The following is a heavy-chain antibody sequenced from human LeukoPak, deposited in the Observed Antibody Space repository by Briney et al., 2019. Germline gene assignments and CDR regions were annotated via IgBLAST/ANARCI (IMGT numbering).Heavy chain of an antibody. Sequence: ASVKVSCKASGYTFTGYYMHWVRQAPGQGLEWMGWMNPNSGNTGYAQKFQGRVTMTRNTSISTAYMELSSLRSEDTAVYYCARGRHDYGDYVDYWGQGTLVTVSS. V-gene: IGHV1-8*02. CDR1: GYTFTGYY. D-gene: IGHD4-17*01. CDR2: MNPNSGNT. CDR3: ARGRHDYGDYVDY. J-gene: IGHJ4*02.